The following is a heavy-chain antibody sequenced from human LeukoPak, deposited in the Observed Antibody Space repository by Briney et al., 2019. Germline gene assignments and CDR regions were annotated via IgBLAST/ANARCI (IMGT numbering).Heavy chain of an antibody. V-gene: IGHV3-30*02. CDR2: IRYDGSNK. CDR1: GFTFSSYG. CDR3: AKARISSSWYGTHYYFDY. J-gene: IGHJ4*02. D-gene: IGHD6-13*01. Sequence: GGSLRLSCAASGFTFSSYGMHWVRQAPGKGLEWVAFIRYDGSNKHYADSVKGRITISRDNSKNTLYLQMNSLRAEDTAVYYCAKARISSSWYGTHYYFDYWGQGTLVTVSS.